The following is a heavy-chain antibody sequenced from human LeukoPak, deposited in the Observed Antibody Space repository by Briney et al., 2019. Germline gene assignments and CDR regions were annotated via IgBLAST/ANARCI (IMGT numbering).Heavy chain of an antibody. D-gene: IGHD5-18*01. CDR3: ARSDTANDY. V-gene: IGHV3-11*04. CDR2: MSNSGNTI. Sequence: GGSLRLSCAASGFTFSDYYMSWIRQAPGKGLEWVSYMSNSGNTIHYADSVKGRFTISRDNAKNSLYLQMNSLRAENTAVYYCARSDTANDYWGQGTLVTVSS. CDR1: GFTFSDYY. J-gene: IGHJ4*02.